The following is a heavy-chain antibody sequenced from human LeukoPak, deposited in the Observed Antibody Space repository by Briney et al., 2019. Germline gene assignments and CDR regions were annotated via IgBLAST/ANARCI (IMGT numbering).Heavy chain of an antibody. CDR2: IYPGDSDT. J-gene: IGHJ6*04. Sequence: HGESLKISCKGSGYSFTRYWIGWVRQMPGKGLEWMGIIYPGDSDTRYSPSFQGQVTTSADKSISTAYLQWSSLKASDTAMYYCARSFPSSWSTWGRDVWGKGTTVTVSS. D-gene: IGHD6-13*01. CDR3: ARSFPSSWSTWGRDV. CDR1: GYSFTRYW. V-gene: IGHV5-51*01.